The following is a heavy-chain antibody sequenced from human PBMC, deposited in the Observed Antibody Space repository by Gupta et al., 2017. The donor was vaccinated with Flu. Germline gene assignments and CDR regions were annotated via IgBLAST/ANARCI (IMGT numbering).Heavy chain of an antibody. V-gene: IGHV4-61*07. Sequence: YYWSWLRQPPGQTLEWIGYVFDSGDTHYNPSLSSRVVISADTSRNRFSLNLTSVNTADTAMYYCARLRRHSGSYYWFDSWGQGTLVTVSS. CDR2: VFDSGDT. D-gene: IGHD1-26*01. CDR1: YY. CDR3: ARLRRHSGSYYWFDS. J-gene: IGHJ5*01.